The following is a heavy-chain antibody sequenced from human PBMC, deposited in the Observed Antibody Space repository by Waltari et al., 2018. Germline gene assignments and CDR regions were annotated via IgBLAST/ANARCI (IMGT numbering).Heavy chain of an antibody. CDR1: GGTFSSYA. D-gene: IGHD5-12*01. Sequence: QVQLVQSGAEVKKPGSSVKVSCKASGGTFSSYAISWVRQAPGQGLEWMGGIIPILGTANYAQKFQGRVTITTDESTSTAYMELSSLRSEDTAVYYCARARMSGDGYKKHDAFDIWGQGTMVTVSS. CDR3: ARARMSGDGYKKHDAFDI. V-gene: IGHV1-69*05. CDR2: IIPILGTA. J-gene: IGHJ3*02.